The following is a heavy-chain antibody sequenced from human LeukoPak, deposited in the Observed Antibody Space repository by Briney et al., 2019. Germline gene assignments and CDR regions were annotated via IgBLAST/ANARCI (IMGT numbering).Heavy chain of an antibody. CDR2: IYHSGST. J-gene: IGHJ5*02. CDR3: ARLFDINWFDP. V-gene: IGHV4-30-2*01. CDR1: GGSISSGDYS. D-gene: IGHD2-15*01. Sequence: KPSETLSLTCAVSGGSISSGDYSWSWIRQPPGKGLEWIGSIYHSGSTYYNPSLKSRVTISVDRSKNQFSLNLSSVTAADTAVYYCARLFDINWFDPWGQGTLVTVSS.